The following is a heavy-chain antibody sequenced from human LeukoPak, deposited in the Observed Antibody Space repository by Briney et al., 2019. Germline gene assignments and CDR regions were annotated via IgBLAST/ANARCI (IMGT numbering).Heavy chain of an antibody. CDR3: ARKGLGSGSYFHFDY. Sequence: ASVKVSCKASGYTLTSYDFNWVRQATGQRPEWMGWMSPNSGDTGYAQKFQDRVTMTRNTSISTAYMELSSLRSDDTAVYYCARKGLGSGSYFHFDYWGQGTLVTVSS. J-gene: IGHJ4*02. CDR2: MSPNSGDT. CDR1: GYTLTSYD. V-gene: IGHV1-8*01. D-gene: IGHD3-10*01.